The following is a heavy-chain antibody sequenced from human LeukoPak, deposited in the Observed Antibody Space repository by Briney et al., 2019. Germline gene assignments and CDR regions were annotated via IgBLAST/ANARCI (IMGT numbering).Heavy chain of an antibody. J-gene: IGHJ4*02. CDR2: ISTSGSTI. V-gene: IGHV3-48*03. CDR3: ARGGPTHYYYDSSGYHYYFDY. Sequence: GGSLRLSCAASGFTFSSYDMNWLRQAPGKGLEWVSYISTSGSTIYYADSVKGRFTISRDNAKNSLYLQMNSLRAEDTAVYYCARGGPTHYYYDSSGYHYYFDYWGQGTLVTVSS. D-gene: IGHD3-22*01. CDR1: GFTFSSYD.